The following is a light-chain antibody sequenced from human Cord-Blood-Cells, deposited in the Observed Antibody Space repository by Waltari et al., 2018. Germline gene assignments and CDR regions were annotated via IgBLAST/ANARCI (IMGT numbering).Light chain of an antibody. V-gene: IGKV1-39*01. Sequence: DIQMTQSPSSLSAYVGDSVTIPCRASQSISSYLNWYQQKPGKAPKLLIYAASSLQSGVPSRFSGSGSGTDFTLTISSLQPEDFATYYCQQSYSTPLTFGGGTKVEIK. CDR1: QSISSY. CDR2: AAS. J-gene: IGKJ4*01. CDR3: QQSYSTPLT.